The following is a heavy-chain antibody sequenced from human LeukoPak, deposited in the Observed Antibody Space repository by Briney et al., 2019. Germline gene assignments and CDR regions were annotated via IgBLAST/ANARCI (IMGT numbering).Heavy chain of an antibody. D-gene: IGHD3-22*01. CDR1: GYTFTSYY. CDR2: INPSGGST. CDR3: ARNKNYYDSSGQLDY. V-gene: IGHV1-46*01. Sequence: ASVKVSCKAPGYTFTSYYMHWVRQAPGQGLEWMGIINPSGGSTSYAQKFQGRVTMTRDMSTSTVYMELSSLRSEDTAVYYCARNKNYYDSSGQLDYWGQGTLVTVSS. J-gene: IGHJ4*02.